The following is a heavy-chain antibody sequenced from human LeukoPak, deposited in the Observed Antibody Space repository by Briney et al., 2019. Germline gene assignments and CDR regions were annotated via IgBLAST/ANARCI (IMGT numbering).Heavy chain of an antibody. CDR3: EREKDLVTGTTEFDS. J-gene: IGHJ4*02. V-gene: IGHV1-2*02. Sequence: ASVKVSCKASGYTFTGYYMHWVRQAPGQGLEWMGWINPNSGGTNYAQKFQGRVTMTRDTSISTAYMELSRLRSDDTAVYYCEREKDLVTGTTEFDSWGQGTLVTVSS. CDR1: GYTFTGYY. CDR2: INPNSGGT. D-gene: IGHD1-7*01.